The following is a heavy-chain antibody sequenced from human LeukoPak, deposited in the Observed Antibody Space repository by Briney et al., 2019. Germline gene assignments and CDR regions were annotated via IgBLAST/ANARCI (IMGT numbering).Heavy chain of an antibody. CDR2: FDPEDGGT. V-gene: IGHV1-24*01. CDR3: AIRLPHDYGGNGNAFDI. J-gene: IGHJ3*02. D-gene: IGHD4-23*01. CDR1: GYTLTELS. Sequence: ASVKVSCKVSGYTLTELSMHWVRQAPGKGLEWMGGFDPEDGGTIYAQKFQGRVTMTEDTSTDTAYMELSSLRSEDTAVYYCAIRLPHDYGGNGNAFDIWGQGTMVTVSS.